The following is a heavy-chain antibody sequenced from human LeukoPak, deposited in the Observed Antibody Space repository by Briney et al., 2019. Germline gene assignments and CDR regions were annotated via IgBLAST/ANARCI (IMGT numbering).Heavy chain of an antibody. CDR1: GFTFRSFW. CDR2: IDRDGSRI. CDR3: VRGNDYGGPHY. V-gene: IGHV3-74*01. D-gene: IGHD4-23*01. Sequence: GGSLRLSCSGFGFTFRSFWMGWVRQAPGKGLVWVSRIDRDGSRINYADSVKGRFTISRDNGKNTLFLQMNSLRAEDAAVYYCVRGNDYGGPHYWGQGTLVTVSS. J-gene: IGHJ4*02.